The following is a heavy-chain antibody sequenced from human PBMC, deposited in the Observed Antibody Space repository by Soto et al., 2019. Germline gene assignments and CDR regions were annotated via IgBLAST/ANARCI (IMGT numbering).Heavy chain of an antibody. CDR1: GFTFSSYS. CDR3: ARDSYSTGAGSYYYGMDV. V-gene: IGHV3-21*01. CDR2: ISSSSSYI. Sequence: KPGGSLRLSCAASGFTFSSYSMNWVRQAPGKGLEWVSSISSSSSYIYYADSVKGRFTISRDNAKNSLYLQMNSLRAEDTAVYYCARDSYSTGAGSYYYGMDVWGQGTTVTVSS. J-gene: IGHJ6*02. D-gene: IGHD4-4*01.